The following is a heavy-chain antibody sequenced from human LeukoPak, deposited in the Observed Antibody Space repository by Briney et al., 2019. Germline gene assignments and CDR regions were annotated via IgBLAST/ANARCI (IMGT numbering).Heavy chain of an antibody. V-gene: IGHV4-39*07. D-gene: IGHD6-13*01. CDR3: ARDDSIAAASPHFDY. J-gene: IGHJ4*02. Sequence: SETLSLTCAVSGGSISSRSYYWGWIRQPPGKGLEWIGSVYYSGTPYYNPSLKSRVTISVDRSKNQFSLKLTSVTAADTTVYYCARDDSIAAASPHFDYWGQGTLVTVSS. CDR2: VYYSGTP. CDR1: GGSISSRSYY.